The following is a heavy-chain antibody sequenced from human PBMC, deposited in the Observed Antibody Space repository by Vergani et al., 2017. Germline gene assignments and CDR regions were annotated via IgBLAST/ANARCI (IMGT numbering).Heavy chain of an antibody. J-gene: IGHJ4*02. V-gene: IGHV1-69*12. CDR1: GYSFSSYS. Sequence: QVQLVQSGPEVKKPGSSVKVSCKTSGYSFSSYSVSWVRQAPGQGLEWMGGIFPISDTATYAQTFQGRVSISADESTGTVYLDLRSLNSEDTALYYCARDLSFGLSDSWGQGTLVIVSS. CDR2: IFPISDTA. D-gene: IGHD3-3*01. CDR3: ARDLSFGLSDS.